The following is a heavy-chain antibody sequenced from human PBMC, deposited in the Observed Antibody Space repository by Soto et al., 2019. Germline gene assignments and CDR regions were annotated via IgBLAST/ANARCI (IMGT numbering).Heavy chain of an antibody. CDR2: ISGSGRRT. D-gene: IGHD3-3*01. CDR1: GFTFSSYA. J-gene: IGHJ5*02. CDR3: AKVSHDLEFKVQNNKNWFDP. V-gene: IGHV3-23*01. Sequence: PGGSLRLSDAASGFTFSSYAMSWVRQAPGKGLEWVSAISGSGRRTYYADSVKGRFTISRDDSKNTLYLQMNSLRAEDTAVYYCAKVSHDLEFKVQNNKNWFDPWGKGTLVTVSS.